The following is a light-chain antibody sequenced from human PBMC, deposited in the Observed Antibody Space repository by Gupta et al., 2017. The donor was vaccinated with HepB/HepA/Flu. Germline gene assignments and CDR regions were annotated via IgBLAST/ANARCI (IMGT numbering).Light chain of an antibody. CDR3: AAWDGSLNGYV. J-gene: IGLJ1*01. V-gene: IGLV1-44*01. CDR2: NNN. Sequence: QSVLTPPPSASGTSGQRLTLSCSGSSSNIGSNTVNWYQQRPGTAPKLLIYNNNQGPSGGPDRFSGSKSGTSASLAISGLQSEDEADYYCAAWDGSLNGYVFGTGTKVTVL. CDR1: SSNIGSNT.